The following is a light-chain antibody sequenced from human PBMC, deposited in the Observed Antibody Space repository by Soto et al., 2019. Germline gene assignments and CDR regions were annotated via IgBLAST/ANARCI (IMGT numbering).Light chain of an antibody. CDR3: SSYTSTTTVRVV. V-gene: IGLV2-14*01. J-gene: IGLJ1*01. CDR1: SSDIGDSNF. Sequence: QSALAQPASVSGSPGQSITISCTGTSSDIGDSNFVSWYQHHPGKAPKLLIYEVSDRPSRISSRFSGSKSANTASLTISGLRAEDEALDYYSSYTSTTTVRVVFGTGTKLTVL. CDR2: EVS.